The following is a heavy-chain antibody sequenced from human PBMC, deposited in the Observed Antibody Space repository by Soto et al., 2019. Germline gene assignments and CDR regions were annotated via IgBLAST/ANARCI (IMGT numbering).Heavy chain of an antibody. V-gene: IGHV1-69*13. Sequence: SVKVSCKASGGTFSTFGISWVRQAPGQGLEWMGGIIPFFGTAKYSQKFEDRITITADESTNTVYMDLRSLTSEDTAIYYCARTAPMDAGDKYYYDFWGQGALVTAPQ. CDR3: ARTAPMDAGDKYYYDF. D-gene: IGHD3-16*01. CDR2: IIPFFGTA. J-gene: IGHJ4*02. CDR1: GGTFSTFG.